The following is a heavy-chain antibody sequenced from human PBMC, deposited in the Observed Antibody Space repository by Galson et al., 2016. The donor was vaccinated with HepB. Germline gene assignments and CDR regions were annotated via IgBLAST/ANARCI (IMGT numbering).Heavy chain of an antibody. J-gene: IGHJ4*02. CDR2: IILSDGTT. V-gene: IGHV1-46*01. D-gene: IGHD2-8*01. Sequence: SVKVSCKAPGYTFTNDYMHWVRQAPGQGLEWMGRIILSDGTTIHAQKFQGRVTMTRDMSTRAVFLELSSLGSDDTALYYCARDNGHHSFDYWGQGTLVTVSS. CDR1: GYTFTNDY. CDR3: ARDNGHHSFDY.